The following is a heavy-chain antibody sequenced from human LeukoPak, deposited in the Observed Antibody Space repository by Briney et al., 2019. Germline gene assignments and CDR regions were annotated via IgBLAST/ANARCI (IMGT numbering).Heavy chain of an antibody. V-gene: IGHV3-21*01. D-gene: IGHD6-13*01. J-gene: IGHJ4*02. CDR3: ARGVGSWTPYYFDY. Sequence: PGGSLRLSCAASEFTFSSYSMNWVRQAPGKGLEWVSSISSSSSYIYYADSVKGRFTISRDNAKNSLYPQMNSLRAEDTAVYYCARGVGSWTPYYFDYWGQGTLVTVSS. CDR1: EFTFSSYS. CDR2: ISSSSSYI.